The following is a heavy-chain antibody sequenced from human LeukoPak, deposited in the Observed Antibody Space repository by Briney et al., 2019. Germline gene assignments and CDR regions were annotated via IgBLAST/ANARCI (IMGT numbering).Heavy chain of an antibody. CDR2: IYYRGST. CDR1: GGSISSYF. D-gene: IGHD3-22*01. V-gene: IGHV4-59*01. J-gene: IGHJ3*01. Sequence: PSETLSLTCTVSGGSISSYFWSWIRQPPGKGLEWTGYIYYRGSTNYNPSLKSRVTISVDTSKNQVPLKLRSGTAADTAVYYCAGAPYYYDATKPRAFDVWGQGTMVTVSS. CDR3: AGAPYYYDATKPRAFDV.